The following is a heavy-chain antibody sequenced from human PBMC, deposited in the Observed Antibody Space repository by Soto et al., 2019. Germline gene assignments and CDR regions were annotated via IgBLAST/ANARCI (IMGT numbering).Heavy chain of an antibody. CDR3: ARWGTTGGLDV. J-gene: IGHJ4*02. Sequence: VQLVESGGGVVQPGTSPRLSCVGSGFTFRSYVIHWVRQAPGKGLEWVALTSYDGSNNFYGDSVKGRFTISRDNSRNTVELQMDSLRLEDTALYYCARWGTTGGLDVWGQGTLVSVSS. CDR1: GFTFRSYV. V-gene: IGHV3-33*05. D-gene: IGHD3-16*01. CDR2: TSYDGSNN.